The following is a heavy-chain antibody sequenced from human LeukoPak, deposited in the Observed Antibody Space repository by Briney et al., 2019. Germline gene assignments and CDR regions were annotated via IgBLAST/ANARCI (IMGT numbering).Heavy chain of an antibody. CDR2: ISAYNGNT. CDR1: GYTFTSYG. V-gene: IGHV1-18*01. J-gene: IGHJ4*02. Sequence: GASVKVSCKASGYTFTSYGISWVRQAPGQGLEWMGWISAYNGNTNYAQKLQGRVTMTTDTSTSTAYMELRSLRSDDTAVYYCARADYDILTAHLPDYWGQGTLVTVSS. D-gene: IGHD3-9*01. CDR3: ARADYDILTAHLPDY.